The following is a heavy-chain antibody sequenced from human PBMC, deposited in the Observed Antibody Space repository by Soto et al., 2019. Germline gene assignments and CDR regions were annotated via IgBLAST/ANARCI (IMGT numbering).Heavy chain of an antibody. Sequence: QVQLLESGGGVVQPGRSLRLSCAASGFIFSRHFMHWVRQAPGKGLEWVALISDDGSTKYYADSVTGRFTISRDNSKSTLYLQMNSLSADDTAVYYCTRADLTVTLSVFDPWGQGTLVTVSS. CDR3: TRADLTVTLSVFDP. J-gene: IGHJ5*02. CDR1: GFIFSRHF. V-gene: IGHV3-30-3*01. CDR2: ISDDGSTK. D-gene: IGHD4-17*01.